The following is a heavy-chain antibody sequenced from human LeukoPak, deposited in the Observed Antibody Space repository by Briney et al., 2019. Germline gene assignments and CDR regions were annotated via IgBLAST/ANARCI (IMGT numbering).Heavy chain of an antibody. CDR2: ISSSSSYI. Sequence: GGSLRLSCAASGFTFSSYSMNWVRQAPGKGLEWVSSISSSSSYIYYADSVKGRFTISRDNAKNSLYLQMNSLRAEDTAVYYCARVGDGDSRFDPWGQGTLVTVSS. D-gene: IGHD4-17*01. CDR1: GFTFSSYS. J-gene: IGHJ5*02. CDR3: ARVGDGDSRFDP. V-gene: IGHV3-21*01.